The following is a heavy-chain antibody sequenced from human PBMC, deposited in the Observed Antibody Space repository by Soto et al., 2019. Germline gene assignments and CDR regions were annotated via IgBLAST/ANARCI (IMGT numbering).Heavy chain of an antibody. V-gene: IGHV3-11*06. CDR2: ISSSSSYT. D-gene: IGHD6-6*01. CDR3: ARTGPLYVAARGLDY. Sequence: GGSLRLSCAASGFTFSDYYMSWIRQAPGKGLEWVSYISSSSSYTNYADSVKGRFTISRDNAKNSLYLQMNSLRAEDTAVYYCARTGPLYVAARGLDYWGQGTLVTVSS. CDR1: GFTFSDYY. J-gene: IGHJ4*02.